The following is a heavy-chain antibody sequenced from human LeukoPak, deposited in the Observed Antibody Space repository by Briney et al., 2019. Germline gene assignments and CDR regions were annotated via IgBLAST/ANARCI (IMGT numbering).Heavy chain of an antibody. D-gene: IGHD3/OR15-3a*01. CDR2: IYYSGST. Sequence: SETLSLTCTVSGGSISSYYWSWIRQPPGKGLEWIGYIYYSGSTNYNPSLKSRVTISVDTSKNQFSLKLSSVTAADTAVYYCARDGGLDSGNWFDPWGQGTLVTVSS. CDR1: GGSISSYY. CDR3: ARDGGLDSGNWFDP. J-gene: IGHJ5*02. V-gene: IGHV4-59*12.